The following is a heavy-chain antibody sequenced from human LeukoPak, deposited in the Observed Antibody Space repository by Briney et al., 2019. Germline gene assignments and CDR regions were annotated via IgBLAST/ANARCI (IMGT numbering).Heavy chain of an antibody. Sequence: GGSLRLSCAASGFTFSSYGMHWVRQAPGKGLEWVAVISYDGSNKYYADSVKGRFTISRDNSKNTLYLQMNSLRAEDTAVYYCAKDGSGFVVYWGQGTLVTVSS. CDR2: ISYDGSNK. D-gene: IGHD3-3*01. CDR3: AKDGSGFVVY. J-gene: IGHJ4*02. CDR1: GFTFSSYG. V-gene: IGHV3-30*18.